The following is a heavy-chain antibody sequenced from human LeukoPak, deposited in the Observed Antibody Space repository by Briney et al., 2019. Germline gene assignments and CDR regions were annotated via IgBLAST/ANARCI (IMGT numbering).Heavy chain of an antibody. CDR2: ISYDGSNK. D-gene: IGHD5-18*01. CDR3: ARGYSYEYWYFDL. J-gene: IGHJ2*01. Sequence: HPGGSLRLSCAASGFTFSSYAMHWVRQAPGKGLEWVAVISYDGSNKYYADSVKGRFTISRDNSKNTLYLQMNSLRAEDTAVYYCARGYSYEYWYFDLWGRGTLVTVSS. V-gene: IGHV3-30-3*01. CDR1: GFTFSSYA.